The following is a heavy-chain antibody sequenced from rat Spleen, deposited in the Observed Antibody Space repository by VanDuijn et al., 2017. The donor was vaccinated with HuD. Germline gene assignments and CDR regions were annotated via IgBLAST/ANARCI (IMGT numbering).Heavy chain of an antibody. Sequence: QVQLKESGPGLVQPSQTLSLTCTVSGFSLTSSHVNWVRQPPGKSLVWMGTIWAGGNTNYNSAVQSRLSISRDTSKSQVFLKMNSLLTEDTAMYFCTRGNFDYWGQGVMVTVSS. CDR1: GFSLTSSH. CDR3: TRGNFDY. J-gene: IGHJ2*01. V-gene: IGHV2-13*01. CDR2: IWAGGNT.